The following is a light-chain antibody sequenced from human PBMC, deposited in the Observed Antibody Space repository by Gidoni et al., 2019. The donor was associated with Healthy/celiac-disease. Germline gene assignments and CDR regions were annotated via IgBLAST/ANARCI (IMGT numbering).Light chain of an antibody. J-gene: IGKJ2*01. Sequence: EMFLTRPPGTLSLSPGERATLSCRASQSVNSSYLAWYQQKPGQAPRLPIYGASSRATGIPDRFSGSGSGTDFTLTISRLEPEDFAVYYCQQYGSSPYTFGQGTKLEIK. CDR1: QSVNSSY. V-gene: IGKV3-20*01. CDR3: QQYGSSPYT. CDR2: GAS.